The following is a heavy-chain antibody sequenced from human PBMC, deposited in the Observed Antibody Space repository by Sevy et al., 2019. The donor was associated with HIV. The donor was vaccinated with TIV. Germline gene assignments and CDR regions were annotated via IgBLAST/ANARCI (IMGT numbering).Heavy chain of an antibody. D-gene: IGHD1-26*01. Sequence: GGSLRLSCTVSGFIFSNFAMHWVRQAPGKGLEWVAVTSYDGSHKYYADSVKGRFTVSRDNSRNILSLEMSSLRRDDTAVYYCARGEKDEEFFQYWGQGTLVTVSS. CDR2: TSYDGSHK. J-gene: IGHJ1*01. CDR1: GFIFSNFA. V-gene: IGHV3-30*04. CDR3: ARGEKDEEFFQY.